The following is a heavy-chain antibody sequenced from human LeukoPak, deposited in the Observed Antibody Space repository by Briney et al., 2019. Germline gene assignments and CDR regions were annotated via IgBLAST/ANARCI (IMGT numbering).Heavy chain of an antibody. D-gene: IGHD3-22*01. Sequence: ETLSLTCTVSGGSVSSGSYYWSWIRQPPGKGLEWVSYISSSSSTIYYADSVKGRFTISRDNAKNSLYLQMNSLRAEDTAVYYCARGAYYYEDWGQGTLVTVSS. CDR1: GGSVSSGSYY. J-gene: IGHJ4*02. CDR2: ISSSSSTI. CDR3: ARGAYYYED. V-gene: IGHV3-48*01.